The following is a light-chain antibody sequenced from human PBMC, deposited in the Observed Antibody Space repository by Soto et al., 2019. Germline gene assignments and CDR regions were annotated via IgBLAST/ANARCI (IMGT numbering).Light chain of an antibody. CDR1: QNVNHR. J-gene: IGKJ5*01. V-gene: IGKV3-20*01. CDR2: GAS. CDR3: QQYAEGTPIT. Sequence: IRWTQFLGSLFVFTGQTSPRSCRASQNVNHRLAWYQQKAGQAPRLLISGASSRATGIPDRFSGSGSGTDFTLTISRLESDDFALYDCQQYAEGTPITFGQGTRLEIK.